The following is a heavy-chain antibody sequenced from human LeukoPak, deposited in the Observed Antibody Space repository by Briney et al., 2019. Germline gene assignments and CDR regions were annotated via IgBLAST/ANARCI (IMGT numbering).Heavy chain of an antibody. CDR1: GYTFTSYY. D-gene: IGHD6-13*01. J-gene: IGHJ4*02. V-gene: IGHV1-46*01. CDR2: INPSGGST. Sequence: GSVKVSCKASGYTFTSYYIHWVRQAPGQGLEWMGIINPSGGSTTYAQKFQGRVAMTRDTSTSRVYMEVSSLRSEDTAVYYCAGTYSSSDEFDYWGQGTLVTVSS. CDR3: AGTYSSSDEFDY.